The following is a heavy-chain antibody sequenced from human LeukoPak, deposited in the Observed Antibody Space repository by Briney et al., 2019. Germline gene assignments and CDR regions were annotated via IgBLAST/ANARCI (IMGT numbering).Heavy chain of an antibody. V-gene: IGHV1-69*01. CDR1: GGTFSSYA. CDR2: ILPVFGTA. J-gene: IGHJ3*02. D-gene: IGHD4-17*01. Sequence: GSSVKVSCKASGGTFSSYAISWVRHGPGQGCEWMGGILPVFGTANYAHQFQGSVTTTADESTSPANLELSSLRSEDTAVYYCARDSHYGDCPPTAFDSWGQGTMVTVSS. CDR3: ARDSHYGDCPPTAFDS.